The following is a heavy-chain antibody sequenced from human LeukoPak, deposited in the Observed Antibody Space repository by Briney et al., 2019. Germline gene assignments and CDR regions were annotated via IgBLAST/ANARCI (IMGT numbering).Heavy chain of an antibody. J-gene: IGHJ4*02. CDR3: ARSLSTAGIDY. CDR2: IYHSGST. D-gene: IGHD2-2*01. Sequence: SETLSLTCAMSGYSIGSGRYWGWIRQPPGKGLEWIGSIYHSGSTYYNPSLKSRVTISVDTSKNQFSLNLRSVTAADTAVYYCARSLSTAGIDYWGQGTLVTVSS. V-gene: IGHV4-38-2*01. CDR1: GYSIGSGRY.